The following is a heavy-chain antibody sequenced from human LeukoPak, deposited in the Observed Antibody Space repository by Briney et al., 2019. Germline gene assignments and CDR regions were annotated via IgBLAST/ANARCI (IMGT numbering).Heavy chain of an antibody. CDR1: GFTFSSYA. CDR2: ISYDGSNK. D-gene: IGHD2/OR15-2a*01. J-gene: IGHJ4*02. Sequence: GGSLRLSCAASGFTFSSYAMHWVRQAPGKGLEWVAVISYDGSNKYYADSVKGRFTVSKDNAKNTVYLQMNSLRAEDTAVYYCVSFYETYWGRGTLVTVSS. CDR3: VSFYETY. V-gene: IGHV3-30-3*01.